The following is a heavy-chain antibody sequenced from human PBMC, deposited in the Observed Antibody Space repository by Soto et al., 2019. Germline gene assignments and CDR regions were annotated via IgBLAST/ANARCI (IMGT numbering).Heavy chain of an antibody. V-gene: IGHV3-23*01. CDR3: AQRRRRFLEWLSPYFDY. D-gene: IGHD3-3*01. J-gene: IGHJ4*02. CDR1: GFTFSSYA. Sequence: PGGSLRLSCAASGFTFSSYAMSWVRQAPGKGLEWVSAISGSGGSTYYADSVNGRFTISIDNSKNTLYLQMNSLRAEDTVVDYFAQRRRRFLEWLSPYFDYWGQGTLVTVSS. CDR2: ISGSGGST.